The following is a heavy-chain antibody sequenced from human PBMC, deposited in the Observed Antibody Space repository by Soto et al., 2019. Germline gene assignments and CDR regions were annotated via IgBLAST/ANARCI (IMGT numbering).Heavy chain of an antibody. Sequence: EVQVVESGGGSVQPGGSLRLSCTVSGFPFSGDLMDWVRQAPGKGLEWVANINHDGSEMYYGDSVKGRFTISRDNAKNSLYLQMNSLRVEDTAVYYCARGLVDMWGQGTMVTVSS. V-gene: IGHV3-7*05. CDR2: INHDGSEM. D-gene: IGHD3-10*01. CDR3: ARGLVDM. J-gene: IGHJ3*02. CDR1: GFPFSGDL.